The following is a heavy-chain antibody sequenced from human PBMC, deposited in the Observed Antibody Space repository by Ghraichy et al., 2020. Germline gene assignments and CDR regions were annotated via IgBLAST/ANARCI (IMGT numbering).Heavy chain of an antibody. D-gene: IGHD5-12*01. Sequence: GGSLRLSCAASGFIFSDYYMSWIRQAPGKGLEWVSHISGDAYRTYYADSVKGRFTMSRDNAKKSLFLQMNSLRAEDTAIYYCARPLGYSGYDYPLGYWGQGTLVTVSS. J-gene: IGHJ4*02. CDR2: ISGDAYRT. CDR1: GFIFSDYY. V-gene: IGHV3-11*01. CDR3: ARPLGYSGYDYPLGY.